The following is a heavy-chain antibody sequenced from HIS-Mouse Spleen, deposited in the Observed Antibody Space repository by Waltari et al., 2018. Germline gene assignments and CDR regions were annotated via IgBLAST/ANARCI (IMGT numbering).Heavy chain of an antibody. J-gene: IGHJ2*01. V-gene: IGHV4-39*07. Sequence: QLQLQESGPGLVKPSETLSLTCTVSGGSISSSRYYWGWIRQPPGKGLEWIGSIYYSWSTYYNPSLKSRVTISVDTSKNQFSLKLSSVTAADTAVYYCAREIPYSSSWYDWYFDLWGRGTLVTVSS. CDR2: IYYSWST. D-gene: IGHD6-13*01. CDR1: GGSISSSRYY. CDR3: AREIPYSSSWYDWYFDL.